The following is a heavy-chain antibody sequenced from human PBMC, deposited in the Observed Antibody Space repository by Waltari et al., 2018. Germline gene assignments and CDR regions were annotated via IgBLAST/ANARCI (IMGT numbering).Heavy chain of an antibody. CDR2: IYYSGST. CDR3: ARMVRGYCSSTSCHTDH. J-gene: IGHJ4*02. CDR1: GGSISSSSYY. D-gene: IGHD2-2*01. Sequence: QLQLQESGPGLVKPSETLSLTCTVSGGSISSSSYYWGWVRQPPGKGLEWIGSIYYSGSTYYNPSLKRRVTISVDTSKNQFSLRVSSVTAADTAGFYCARMVRGYCSSTSCHTDHWGQGTLVTVSS. V-gene: IGHV4-39*07.